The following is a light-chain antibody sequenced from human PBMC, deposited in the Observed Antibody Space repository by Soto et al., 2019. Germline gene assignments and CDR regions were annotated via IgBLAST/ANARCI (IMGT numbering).Light chain of an antibody. CDR2: GAS. V-gene: IGKV3-20*01. CDR3: QQYETSPPSYT. Sequence: EIVLTQSPGTLSLSPGERATLSCRASPSLTSTYLAWYQQKPGQAPRLLIYGASSSATGIPDRFSGSGSGTDFALTISRLAPEDFAVYYCQQYETSPPSYTFGQGTKLEIK. CDR1: PSLTSTY. J-gene: IGKJ2*01.